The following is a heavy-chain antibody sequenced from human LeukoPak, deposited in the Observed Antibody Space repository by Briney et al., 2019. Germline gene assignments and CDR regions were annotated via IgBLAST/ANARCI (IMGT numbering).Heavy chain of an antibody. CDR3: ARTVGWDIVVVPAAMREYNWFDP. D-gene: IGHD2-2*01. CDR2: IYHSGST. CDR1: GYSISSGYY. Sequence: KPSETLSLTCAVSGYSISSGYYWGWIRQPPGKGLEWIGSIYHSGSTYYNPSLKSRVTISVDTSQNQFSLKLNSVTAADPAVYYCARTVGWDIVVVPAAMREYNWFDPWGQGTLVTVSS. V-gene: IGHV4-38-2*01. J-gene: IGHJ5*02.